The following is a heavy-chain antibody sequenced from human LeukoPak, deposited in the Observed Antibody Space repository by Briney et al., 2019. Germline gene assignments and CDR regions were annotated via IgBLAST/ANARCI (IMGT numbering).Heavy chain of an antibody. CDR3: ASEKRERFYDSYYYFDY. J-gene: IGHJ4*02. V-gene: IGHV4-61*01. D-gene: IGHD3-22*01. CDR1: GGFISSGSYY. CDR2: IYYSGST. Sequence: PSETLSLTCTVSGGFISSGSYYWSWIRQPPGKGLEWIGYIYYSGSTNYNPSLKSRVTISVDTSKNQFSLKLSSVTAADTAVYYCASEKRERFYDSYYYFDYWGQGTLVTVSS.